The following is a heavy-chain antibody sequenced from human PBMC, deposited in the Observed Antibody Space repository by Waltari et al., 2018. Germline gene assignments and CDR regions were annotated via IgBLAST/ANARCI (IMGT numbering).Heavy chain of an antibody. CDR3: ARGYRYDSSKRFYLDY. Sequence: QVQLAQSGAEVKSPGSSVTISCKASGLSCRGYTSRWVRQALGQGLEWMGGFIPLSGSQIYTQKFQGRLTITADGSTRTTVMELTNLRYEDTAVYFCARGYRYDSSKRFYLDYWGQGTPVIVSS. V-gene: IGHV1-69*12. D-gene: IGHD3-16*02. J-gene: IGHJ4*02. CDR1: GLSCRGYT. CDR2: FIPLSGSQ.